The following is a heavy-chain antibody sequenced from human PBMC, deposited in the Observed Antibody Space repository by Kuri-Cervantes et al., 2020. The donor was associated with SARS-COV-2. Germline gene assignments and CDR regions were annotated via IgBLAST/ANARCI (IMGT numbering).Heavy chain of an antibody. J-gene: IGHJ4*02. V-gene: IGHV3-23*01. CDR3: ARNRGSGWPFFDY. CDR2: ISGSGLTT. D-gene: IGHD6-19*01. Sequence: GGSLRLSCAASGFTFDSYAMSWVRQAPGKGLEWVSTISGSGLTTYYADSVKGQFTVSRDNSHNTLYLQMNSLRAEDTAVYYCARNRGSGWPFFDYWGQGTLVTVSS. CDR1: GFTFDSYA.